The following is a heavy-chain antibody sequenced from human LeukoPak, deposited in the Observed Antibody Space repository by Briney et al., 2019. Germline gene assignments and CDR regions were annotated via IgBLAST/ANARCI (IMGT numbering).Heavy chain of an antibody. Sequence: SXKVSCKASGGTFISYAISWVRQAPGQGREWMGRIIPIFGTANYAQKFQGRLTITTDESTSTAYMELSSLRSEDTAVYYCARGVARVGAFDIWGQGTMVTVSS. CDR3: ARGVARVGAFDI. D-gene: IGHD3-10*01. CDR2: IIPIFGTA. CDR1: GGTFISYA. J-gene: IGHJ3*02. V-gene: IGHV1-69*05.